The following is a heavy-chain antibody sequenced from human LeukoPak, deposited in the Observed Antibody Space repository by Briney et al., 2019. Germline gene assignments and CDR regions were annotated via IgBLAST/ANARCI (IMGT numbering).Heavy chain of an antibody. V-gene: IGHV3-66*02. J-gene: IGHJ4*02. Sequence: GGSLRLSCAASGFTVSSNYMSWVRQAPGKGLEWVSVIYSGGSTYYADSVKGRFTISRDNSKNTLYLQMNSLRAEDTAVYYCAKDAVEMATSYYFDYWGQGTLVTVSS. CDR3: AKDAVEMATSYYFDY. D-gene: IGHD5-24*01. CDR2: IYSGGST. CDR1: GFTVSSNY.